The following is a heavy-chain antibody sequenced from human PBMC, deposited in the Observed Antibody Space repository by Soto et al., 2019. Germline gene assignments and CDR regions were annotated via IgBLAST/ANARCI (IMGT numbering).Heavy chain of an antibody. CDR1: GGSFSGYY. CDR3: ARGLSGVRYFDWLLGSWFDP. CDR2: INHSGST. Sequence: SETLSLTCAVYGGSFSGYYWSWIRQPPGKGLEWIGEINHSGSTNYNPSLKSRVTISVDTSKNQFSLKLSSVTAADTAVYYCARGLSGVRYFDWLLGSWFDPWGQGTLVTVSS. J-gene: IGHJ5*02. D-gene: IGHD3-9*01. V-gene: IGHV4-34*01.